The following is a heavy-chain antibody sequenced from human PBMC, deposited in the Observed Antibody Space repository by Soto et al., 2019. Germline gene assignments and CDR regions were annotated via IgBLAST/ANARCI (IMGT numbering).Heavy chain of an antibody. V-gene: IGHV1-69*12. CDR2: IIPIFGTA. CDR3: ATQGLPNYYIYVMDI. D-gene: IGHD5-18*01. CDR1: GGTFSSYA. J-gene: IGHJ6*02. Sequence: QVQLVQSGAEVKKPGSSVKVSCKASGGTFSSYAISWVRQAPGQGLEWMGGIIPIFGTANYAQKIQGRVTITADDTTSTAYMALISLISEDTAVYYCATQGLPNYYIYVMDIWAQGTTVTVSS.